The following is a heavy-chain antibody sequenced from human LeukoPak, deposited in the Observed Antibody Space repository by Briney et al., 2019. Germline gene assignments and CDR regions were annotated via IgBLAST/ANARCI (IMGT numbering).Heavy chain of an antibody. D-gene: IGHD2-15*01. CDR3: AKDPRVVVVAATQYYYYYYGMDV. CDR2: ISGSGGST. V-gene: IGHV3-23*01. CDR1: GYSISSGYY. J-gene: IGHJ6*02. Sequence: AETLSLTCTVSGYSISSGYYGGWTRQPPGTGLEWVSAISGSGGSTYYEDSVKGRFTISRDNSKNTLYLQINSLRAEDTAVYYCAKDPRVVVVAATQYYYYYYGMDVWGQGTTVTVSS.